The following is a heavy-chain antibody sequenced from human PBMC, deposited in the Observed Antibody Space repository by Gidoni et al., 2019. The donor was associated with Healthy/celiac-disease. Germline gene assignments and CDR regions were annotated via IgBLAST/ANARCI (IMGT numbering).Heavy chain of an antibody. Sequence: EVPLVESGGGLVKPAGSLRLSCAAAGFTVSSSSMNWVRQAPGKGLEWVSSISSSSSYIYYADSVKGRFTISRDNAKNSLYLQMNSLRAEDTAVYYCAGDSYSSSWTPSEYWGQGTLVTVSS. D-gene: IGHD6-13*01. CDR3: AGDSYSSSWTPSEY. V-gene: IGHV3-21*01. CDR2: ISSSSSYI. J-gene: IGHJ4*02. CDR1: GFTVSSSS.